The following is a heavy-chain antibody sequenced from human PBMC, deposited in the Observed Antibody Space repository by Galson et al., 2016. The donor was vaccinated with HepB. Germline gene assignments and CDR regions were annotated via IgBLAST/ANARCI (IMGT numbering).Heavy chain of an antibody. CDR3: VRLGTAAAVANRRGSIY. V-gene: IGHV4-39*01. CDR1: GDSISNVGRH. D-gene: IGHD6-25*01. CDR2: IHSSGTS. Sequence: SETLSLTCTVSGDSISNVGRHWGWFRQSPGMSPEYIGSIHSSGTSYYNPSLTSRVTVFADTSRNQFFLSLTSVTAADTAIYYCVRLGTAAAVANRRGSIYWSQGTRVTVSS. J-gene: IGHJ4*02.